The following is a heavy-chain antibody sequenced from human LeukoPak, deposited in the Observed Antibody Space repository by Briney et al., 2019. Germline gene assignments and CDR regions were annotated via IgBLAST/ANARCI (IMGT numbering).Heavy chain of an antibody. D-gene: IGHD1-1*01. J-gene: IGHJ4*02. Sequence: GGSLRLSCAASGFTFSTYWMSWVRQAPGKGLEWVVNIKQDGSEKYYVDSVKGRFTISRDNAKNSLYLQMNNLRVEDTAVYYCARDLQGNTTGPGGYWGQGTLVTVSS. CDR1: GFTFSTYW. V-gene: IGHV3-7*01. CDR2: IKQDGSEK. CDR3: ARDLQGNTTGPGGY.